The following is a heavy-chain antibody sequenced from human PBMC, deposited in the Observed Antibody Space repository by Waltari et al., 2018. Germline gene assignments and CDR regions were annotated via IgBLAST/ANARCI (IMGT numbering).Heavy chain of an antibody. D-gene: IGHD6-13*01. CDR3: ASAHSSSFDY. CDR2: ISYDGSNK. V-gene: IGHV3-30-3*01. J-gene: IGHJ4*02. Sequence: QVQMVESGGGVVQPGRSLRLSCAASGFPSSSHAVPWARPAPGTGLEWVAVISYDGSNKYYADSVKGRFTISRDNSKNTLYLQMNSLRAEDTAVYYCASAHSSSFDYWGQGTLVTVSS. CDR1: GFPSSSHA.